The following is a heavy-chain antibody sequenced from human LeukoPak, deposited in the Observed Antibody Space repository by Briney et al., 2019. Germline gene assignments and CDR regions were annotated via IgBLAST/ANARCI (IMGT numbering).Heavy chain of an antibody. CDR2: IYYIGST. CDR3: ASRNDILAGYVFDF. D-gene: IGHD3-9*01. J-gene: IGHJ4*02. V-gene: IGHV4-39*01. Sequence: SETLSLTCTVSGGPVRSRIDYGGWIRQPPGKGLEWIGSIYYIGSTSYHPSIKSRVTISVATSKNQFSLKLTSVTAADTAVYYCASRNDILAGYVFDFWGQGTLVTVSS. CDR1: GGPVRSRIDY.